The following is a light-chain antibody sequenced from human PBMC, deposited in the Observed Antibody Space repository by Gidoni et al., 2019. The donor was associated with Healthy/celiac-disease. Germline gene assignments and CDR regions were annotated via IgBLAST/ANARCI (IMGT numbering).Light chain of an antibody. Sequence: QSVLTQPTSASGTPGQRVTISCSGSSSNIGSNYVYWYQQLPGTAPKLLIYRNNQRPSGVPDRFSGSKSGTSASLAISGLRSEDEADYYCAAWDDSHVVFGVGTKLTVL. V-gene: IGLV1-47*01. CDR1: SSNIGSNY. CDR3: AAWDDSHVV. CDR2: RNN. J-gene: IGLJ2*01.